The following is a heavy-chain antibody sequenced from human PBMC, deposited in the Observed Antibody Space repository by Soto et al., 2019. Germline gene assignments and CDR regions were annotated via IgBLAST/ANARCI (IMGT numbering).Heavy chain of an antibody. CDR3: STYYYDSSGHGDAFDI. V-gene: IGHV4-34*01. Sequence: PSETLSLTCAVYGGSFSGYYWSWIRQPPGKGLEWIGEINHSGSTNYNPSLKSRVTISVDTSKNQFSLKLSSVTAADTAVYYCSTYYYDSSGHGDAFDIWGQGTMVTV. CDR2: INHSGST. D-gene: IGHD3-22*01. CDR1: GGSFSGYY. J-gene: IGHJ3*02.